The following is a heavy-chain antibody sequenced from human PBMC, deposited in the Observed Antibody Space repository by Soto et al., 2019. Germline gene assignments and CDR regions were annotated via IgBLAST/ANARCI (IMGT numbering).Heavy chain of an antibody. Sequence: EVHLVESGGGLVQPGGSLRLSCADSGFTFSNHWMHWVRQAPGKGLVWVSHLKSDGSTTIYADSVKGRFTISRDNAKNTLYVQMNSLRPEDTAVYYCARGGGSGNPAFDYWGQGTLVTVSS. CDR1: GFTFSNHW. CDR3: ARGGGSGNPAFDY. V-gene: IGHV3-74*01. D-gene: IGHD2-15*01. CDR2: LKSDGSTT. J-gene: IGHJ4*02.